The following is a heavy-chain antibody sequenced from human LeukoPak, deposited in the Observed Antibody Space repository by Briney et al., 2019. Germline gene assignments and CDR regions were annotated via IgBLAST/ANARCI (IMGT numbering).Heavy chain of an antibody. D-gene: IGHD6-6*01. CDR2: IYYGGST. V-gene: IGHV4-59*01. Sequence: PSETLSLTCTVSGGSISSYYWSWIRQPPGKGLEWIGYIYYGGSTNYNPSLKSRVTISVDTSKNQFSLKLSSVTAADTAVYYCARDGYSSSSERFDPWGQGTLVTVPS. J-gene: IGHJ5*02. CDR3: ARDGYSSSSERFDP. CDR1: GGSISSYY.